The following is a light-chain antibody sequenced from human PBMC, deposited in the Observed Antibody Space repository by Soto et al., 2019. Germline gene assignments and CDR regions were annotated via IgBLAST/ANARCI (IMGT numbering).Light chain of an antibody. V-gene: IGKV1-39*01. Sequence: DIQMTQSPSCRSASVGDGVTMTFRASQSISSYLNWYQQKPGKAPKLLVYAASSLQSGVPSRSSGSGSGTDFTLTISSLQPEDFATYYCQQSYSTPITFGQGTRLEI. CDR1: QSISSY. J-gene: IGKJ5*01. CDR2: AAS. CDR3: QQSYSTPIT.